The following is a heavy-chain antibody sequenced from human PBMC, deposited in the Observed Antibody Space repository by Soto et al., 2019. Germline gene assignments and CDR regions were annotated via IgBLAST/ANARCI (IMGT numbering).Heavy chain of an antibody. V-gene: IGHV4-39*01. D-gene: IGHD3-9*01. CDR1: GGSISSTNNH. CDR3: ASSTHRCFDPNGNNFFDP. J-gene: IGHJ5*02. Sequence: SETLSLTCTVSGGSISSTNNHWGWIRQPPGKGLEWIGSIYFSGTTYYNPHLKSGVTLSVDPSKNQLSLKLSPMTAADTAVYFCASSTHRCFDPNGNNFFDPWGQGTLVTVSS. CDR2: IYFSGTT.